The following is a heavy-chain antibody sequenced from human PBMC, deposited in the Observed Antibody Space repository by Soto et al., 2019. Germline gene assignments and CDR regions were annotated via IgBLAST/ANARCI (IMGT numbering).Heavy chain of an antibody. D-gene: IGHD6-19*01. V-gene: IGHV3-23*01. Sequence: PGGSLRLSCVVSGSTFSSDHMSWVRQAPGRGLEWVSGISDSGGSTYYADSVKGRFTISRDNAKNTLYLQMKSLRVEDTALYYCAKDGGWSLAVAGLFDYWGPGTQVTVSS. CDR1: GSTFSSDH. CDR3: AKDGGWSLAVAGLFDY. J-gene: IGHJ4*02. CDR2: ISDSGGST.